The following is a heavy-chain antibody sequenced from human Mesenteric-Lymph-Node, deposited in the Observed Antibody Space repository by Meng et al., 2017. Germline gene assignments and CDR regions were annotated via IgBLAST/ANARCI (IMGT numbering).Heavy chain of an antibody. V-gene: IGHV4-38-2*02. CDR2: IYHSGAT. D-gene: IGHD2/OR15-2a*01. CDR1: SYSISSDYY. CDR3: ARGPTVKYFDY. Sequence: SETLSLTCSVSSYSISSDYYWGWIRQPPGKGLEWIGSIYHSGATFYNPSLKSRVTISVDTSKNQFSLNLSSVTASDTAVYFCARGPTVKYFDYWGQGTQVTVSS. J-gene: IGHJ4*02.